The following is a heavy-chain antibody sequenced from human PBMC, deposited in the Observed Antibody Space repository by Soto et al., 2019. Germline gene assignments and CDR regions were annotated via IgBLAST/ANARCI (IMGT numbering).Heavy chain of an antibody. D-gene: IGHD3-10*01. CDR1: GYTFTSYA. CDR3: ARDMGFGLSDY. V-gene: IGHV1-3*01. J-gene: IGHJ4*02. CDR2: INAGNGNT. Sequence: QVQLVQSGAEVKKPGASVKVSCKASGYTFTSYAMHWVRQAPGQRLEWMGWINAGNGNTKYSQKFQGRVTIIRDTSASTAYMELSSLRSEVTAVYYCARDMGFGLSDYWGQGTLVTVSS.